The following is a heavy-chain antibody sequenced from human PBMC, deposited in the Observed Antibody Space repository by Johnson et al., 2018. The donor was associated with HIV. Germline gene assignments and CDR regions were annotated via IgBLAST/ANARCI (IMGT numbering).Heavy chain of an antibody. D-gene: IGHD1-1*01. CDR1: GFTFRDYY. CDR3: ATVWRNEGRHAFDV. CDR2: ISSSGGTI. V-gene: IGHV3-11*04. Sequence: QVQLVESGGGLVKPGGSLRLSCAASGFTFRDYYMSWIRQAPGKGLEWVSYISSSGGTIYYTDSVKGRFTISRDNAKNSLYLHMNSLRAEDTAVYYCATVWRNEGRHAFDVWGQGTMVSVSS. J-gene: IGHJ3*01.